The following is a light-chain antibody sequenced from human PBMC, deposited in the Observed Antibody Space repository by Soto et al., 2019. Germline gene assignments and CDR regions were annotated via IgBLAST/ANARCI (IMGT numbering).Light chain of an antibody. CDR3: QQYGSSPWT. CDR2: GAS. J-gene: IGKJ1*01. CDR1: QSVSSSY. Sequence: EIVLTQSPGTLSLSPGERATLSCRASQSVSSSYLAWYQQKPGQAPRLLIYGASSRATGIPDRFSGSGSGTDFTLTISRLEPEDFGVYYCQQYGSSPWTFGQGPKVEIK. V-gene: IGKV3-20*01.